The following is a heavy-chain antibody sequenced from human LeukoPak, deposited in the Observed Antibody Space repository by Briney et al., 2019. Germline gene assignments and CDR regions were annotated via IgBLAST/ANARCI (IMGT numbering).Heavy chain of an antibody. CDR3: AVAGYGRRFDY. J-gene: IGHJ4*02. CDR1: GGSFSGCY. V-gene: IGHV4-34*01. D-gene: IGHD5-18*01. CDR2: INHSGST. Sequence: SETLSLTCAVYGGSFSGCYWNWIRQPPGEGLEWIGEINHSGSTNYNPSLKSRVTISVDTSKNQFSLKLRFVTAADTAVYYCAVAGYGRRFDYWGQGTLVTVSS.